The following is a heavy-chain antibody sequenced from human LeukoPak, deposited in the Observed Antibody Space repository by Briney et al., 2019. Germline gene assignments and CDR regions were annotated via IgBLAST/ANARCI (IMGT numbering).Heavy chain of an antibody. CDR3: ARAIAAAGTLNNYYYYYYMDV. CDR1: GYTFTAYY. D-gene: IGHD6-13*01. V-gene: IGHV1-2*02. J-gene: IGHJ6*03. CDR2: INPNSGDT. Sequence: ASLKVSCKASGYTFTAYYMHWVRQAPGQGLEWMGWINPNSGDTNYAQKFQGRVTMARDTSINTVYMQLSRLRSDDTAVYCCARAIAAAGTLNNYYYYYYMDVWGKGTTVTVSS.